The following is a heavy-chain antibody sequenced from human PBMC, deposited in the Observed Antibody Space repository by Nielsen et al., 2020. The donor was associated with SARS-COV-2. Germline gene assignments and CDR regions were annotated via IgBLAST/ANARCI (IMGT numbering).Heavy chain of an antibody. Sequence: ESLKISCAASGFTFSSYWMSWVRQAPGKGLEWIGEINHSGSTNYNPSLKSRVTISVDTSKNQFSLKLSSVTAADTAVYYCARGVVVPAASMDVWGKGTTVTVSS. CDR3: ARGVVVPAASMDV. CDR1: GFTFSSYW. J-gene: IGHJ6*03. D-gene: IGHD2-2*01. CDR2: INHSGST. V-gene: IGHV4-34*01.